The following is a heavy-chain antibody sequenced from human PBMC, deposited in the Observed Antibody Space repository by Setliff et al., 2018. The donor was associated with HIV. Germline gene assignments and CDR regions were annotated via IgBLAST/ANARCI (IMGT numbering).Heavy chain of an antibody. J-gene: IGHJ4*02. CDR3: ARNRVPSSL. CDR2: IYHTGSA. D-gene: IGHD3-10*01. Sequence: SETLSLTCTVSGNSITRDYQWGWIRQPPGKGLEWIGSIYHTGSAYYNPSLKSRVTMSVDTSKNQFSLKLNSVIAADTAVYYCARNRVPSSLWGQGTLVTVSS. V-gene: IGHV4-38-2*02. CDR1: GNSITRDYQ.